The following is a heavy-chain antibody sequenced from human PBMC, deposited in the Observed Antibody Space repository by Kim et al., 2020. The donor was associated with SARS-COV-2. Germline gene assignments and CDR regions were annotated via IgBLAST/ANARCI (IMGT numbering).Heavy chain of an antibody. D-gene: IGHD5-18*01. Sequence: GQGLFTISRDNSKNTLYLQMNSLGAEDTAVYYCAKDLHTARVPYYGMDVWGQGTTVTVSS. CDR3: AKDLHTARVPYYGMDV. J-gene: IGHJ6*02. V-gene: IGHV3-33*06.